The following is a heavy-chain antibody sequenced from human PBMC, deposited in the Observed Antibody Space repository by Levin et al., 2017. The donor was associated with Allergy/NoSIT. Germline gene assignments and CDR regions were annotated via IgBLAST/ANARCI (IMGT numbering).Heavy chain of an antibody. CDR3: ARVRADYSGSESYKDARVGVFDI. CDR1: GGSFSGYY. J-gene: IGHJ3*02. Sequence: SETLSLTCAVSGGSFSGYYWSWIRQPPGKGLEWIGEIHHSGSTNYNPSLKSRVTISVDTSKNQFSLKLSSVTAADTAVYYCARVRADYSGSESYKDARVGVFDIWGQGTMVTVSS. V-gene: IGHV4-34*01. D-gene: IGHD3-10*01. CDR2: IHHSGST.